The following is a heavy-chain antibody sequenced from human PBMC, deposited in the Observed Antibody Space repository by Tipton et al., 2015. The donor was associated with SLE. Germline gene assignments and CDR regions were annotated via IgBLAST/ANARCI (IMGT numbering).Heavy chain of an antibody. Sequence: GSLRLSCAASGFTFSNYWMHWVRQAPGKGLEWVSRINSDGFGTSHADSVKGRFTISRDNAKNTMYLQMNSLRVEDTAVYYCVRVYGDPPGWGQGTLVTVSS. CDR2: INSDGFGT. CDR3: VRVYGDPPG. D-gene: IGHD4-17*01. CDR1: GFTFSNYW. V-gene: IGHV3-74*01. J-gene: IGHJ4*02.